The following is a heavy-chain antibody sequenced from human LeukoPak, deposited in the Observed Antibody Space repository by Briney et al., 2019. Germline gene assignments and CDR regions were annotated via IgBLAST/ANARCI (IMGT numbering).Heavy chain of an antibody. CDR2: ISNNGADT. D-gene: IGHD6-19*01. V-gene: IGHV3-64*01. Sequence: QTGGSLRLSCAASGFTFITYAFHWVRQAPGKGLEYVSAISNNGADTYYANSVRGRFTISRDNPRNTLYLQMGSLRAEDMAVYYCVRGGGVPAGTYDYWGQGTLVTVSS. J-gene: IGHJ4*02. CDR1: GFTFITYA. CDR3: VRGGGVPAGTYDY.